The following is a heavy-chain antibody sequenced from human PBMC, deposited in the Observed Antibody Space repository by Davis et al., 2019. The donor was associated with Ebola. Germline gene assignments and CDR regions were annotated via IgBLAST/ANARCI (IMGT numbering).Heavy chain of an antibody. J-gene: IGHJ4*02. CDR1: GFTSSSFW. CDR2: KNEDGGAR. V-gene: IGHV3-7*01. Sequence: GESLKISCAASGFTSSSFWMTWVRQAPGKGLDWVANKNEDGGARYYVDSVKGRFTISRDNVKNSLYLQMNSLRAEDTAVYYWATKPGNNLGQGTLVTVSS. D-gene: IGHD7-27*01. CDR3: ATKPGNN.